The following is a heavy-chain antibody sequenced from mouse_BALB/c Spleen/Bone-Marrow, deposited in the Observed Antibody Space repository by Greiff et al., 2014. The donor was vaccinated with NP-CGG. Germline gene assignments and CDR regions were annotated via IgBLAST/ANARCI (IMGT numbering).Heavy chain of an antibody. Sequence: EVQVVESGPELVKPGASVKISCKTSGYTFTDYTMHWVKQSHGKSLGWIGHINPNIGGTNYNQKFKGKATLTLDKSSRTAYMELRSLTSEDSAVYYCTRSRYGDYWGQGTTLTVSS. CDR3: TRSRYGDY. CDR1: GYTFTDYT. J-gene: IGHJ2*01. V-gene: IGHV1-18*01. D-gene: IGHD2-14*01. CDR2: INPNIGGT.